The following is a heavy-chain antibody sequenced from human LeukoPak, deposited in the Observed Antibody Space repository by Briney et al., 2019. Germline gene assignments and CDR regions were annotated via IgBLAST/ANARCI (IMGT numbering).Heavy chain of an antibody. CDR1: GYTFTSYD. CDR2: MNPNSGNT. J-gene: IGHJ4*02. D-gene: IGHD3-10*01. CDR3: ARDGSGGTDY. V-gene: IGHV1-8*01. Sequence: ASVKVSCKASGYTFTSYDIHWVRQATGQGLEWMGWMNPNSGNTGYAQKLQGRVTMTTDTSTSTAYMELRSLRSDDTAVYYCARDGSGGTDYWGQGTLVTVSS.